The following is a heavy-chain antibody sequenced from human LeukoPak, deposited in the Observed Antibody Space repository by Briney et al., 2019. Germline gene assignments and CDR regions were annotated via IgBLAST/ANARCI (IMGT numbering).Heavy chain of an antibody. CDR1: GFTFSNYA. Sequence: GGSLRLSCAASGFTFSNYAMHWVRQAPGKGLEWVAVIWYDGSNRYYADSAKGRFTISRDNSKDTLYLQMNSRTVEDTAVEYCGRWGNCKERDYWGQGTLVTVSS. J-gene: IGHJ4*02. D-gene: IGHD3-16*01. CDR2: IWYDGSNR. V-gene: IGHV3-33*08. CDR3: GRWGNCKERDY.